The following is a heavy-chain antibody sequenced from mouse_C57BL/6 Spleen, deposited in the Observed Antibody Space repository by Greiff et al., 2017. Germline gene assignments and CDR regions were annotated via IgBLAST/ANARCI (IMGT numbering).Heavy chain of an antibody. CDR3: ARFYGSSSFDY. J-gene: IGHJ2*01. D-gene: IGHD1-1*01. CDR2: IDPSDSYT. CDR1: GYTFTSYW. Sequence: QVQLQQPGAELVMPGASVKLSCKASGYTFTSYWMHWVKQRPGQGLEWIGEIDPSDSYTNYNQKFKGKSTLTVDKSSSKAYMQLSSLTSEDSAVYYCARFYGSSSFDYWGQGTTLTVSS. V-gene: IGHV1-69*01.